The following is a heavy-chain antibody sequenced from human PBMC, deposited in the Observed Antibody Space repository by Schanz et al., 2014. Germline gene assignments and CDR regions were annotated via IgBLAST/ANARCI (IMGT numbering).Heavy chain of an antibody. Sequence: VNLVESGGGVVQPGRSLRLSCEESGLIFNTNGMHWVRQAPGKGLEWVSAISGSGGDTYYADSVKGRFTISRDNSKNTLYLQMNSLRAEDTAVYYCAKGQLLSYYFDYWGQGTLVTVSS. D-gene: IGHD2-21*01. CDR2: ISGSGGDT. J-gene: IGHJ4*02. CDR1: GLIFNTNG. CDR3: AKGQLLSYYFDY. V-gene: IGHV3-23*04.